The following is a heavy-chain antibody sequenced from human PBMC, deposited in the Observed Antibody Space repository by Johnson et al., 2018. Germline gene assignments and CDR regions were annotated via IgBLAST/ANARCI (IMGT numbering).Heavy chain of an antibody. Sequence: QVQLVESGVGVVQPGRSXRLSCAASGVMFRNYGMHWVRQAPGKGLDWVAFISYDGNKEYYADSVKGRFTISRDNSRNTLYLQMKSLSVEDTAVYSCAKLVGSRYPDSFDIWGQGTVVTVSS. V-gene: IGHV3-30*18. CDR2: ISYDGNKE. J-gene: IGHJ3*02. CDR1: GVMFRNYG. D-gene: IGHD2-8*02. CDR3: AKLVGSRYPDSFDI.